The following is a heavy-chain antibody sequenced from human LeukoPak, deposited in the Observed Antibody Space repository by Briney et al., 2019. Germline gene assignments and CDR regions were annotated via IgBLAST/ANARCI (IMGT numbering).Heavy chain of an antibody. CDR3: ARTNGDLDY. D-gene: IGHD4-17*01. CDR1: GYTFNNYD. V-gene: IGHV1-8*01. Sequence: ASVKVSCKASGYTFNNYDINWVRQATGQGLEWMGWMNPNSGNTGYAQNFQGRVTMTRDTSISTAYMQVTSLRSEDTAIYYCARTNGDLDYWGQGTLVTVSS. CDR2: MNPNSGNT. J-gene: IGHJ4*02.